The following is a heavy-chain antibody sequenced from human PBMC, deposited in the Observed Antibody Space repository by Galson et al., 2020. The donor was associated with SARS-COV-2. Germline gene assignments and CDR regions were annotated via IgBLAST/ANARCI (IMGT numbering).Heavy chain of an antibody. D-gene: IGHD4-17*01. CDR2: INPNSGGT. CDR1: GYTFTGYY. Sequence: ASVKVSCKASGYTFTGYYIHWVRQAPGHGLEWMGWINPNSGGTNYAQKFQGRVTMTRDTSISKAYMELSRLRSDDTAVYYCARETTVTNGDYGVYGDVWCKGTTVTVSS. V-gene: IGHV1-2*02. CDR3: ARETTVTNGDYGVYGDV. J-gene: IGHJ6*04.